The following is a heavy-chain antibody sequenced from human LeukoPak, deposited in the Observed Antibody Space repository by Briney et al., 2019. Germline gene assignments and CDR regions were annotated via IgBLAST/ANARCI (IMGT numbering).Heavy chain of an antibody. J-gene: IGHJ4*02. CDR1: VFTVSSNY. V-gene: IGHV3-53*04. Sequence: PGGSLRLSCAASVFTVSSNYMSWVRQAPGKGLEWVSVIYSGGSSYYADSVKGRFTISRHNSKNTLYLQMNSLRAEDTAVYYCARATRLTYSSGWYYFDYWGQGTLVTVSS. CDR2: IYSGGSS. D-gene: IGHD6-19*01. CDR3: ARATRLTYSSGWYYFDY.